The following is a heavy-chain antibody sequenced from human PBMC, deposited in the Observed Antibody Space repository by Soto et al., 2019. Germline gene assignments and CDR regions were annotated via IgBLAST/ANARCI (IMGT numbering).Heavy chain of an antibody. CDR2: IIPIFGTA. Sequence: GASVKVSCKASGGTFSSYAISWVRQAPGQGLEWMGGIIPIFGTANYAQKFQGRVTITADESTSTAYMELSSLRSEDTAVYYCATTRIAVAGPEDLYYFDYWGQGTLVTVYS. D-gene: IGHD6-19*01. CDR1: GGTFSSYA. CDR3: ATTRIAVAGPEDLYYFDY. J-gene: IGHJ4*02. V-gene: IGHV1-69*13.